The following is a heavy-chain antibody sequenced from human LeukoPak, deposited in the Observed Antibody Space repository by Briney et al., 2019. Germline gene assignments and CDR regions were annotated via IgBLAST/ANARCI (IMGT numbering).Heavy chain of an antibody. CDR3: ARDYYDSSGYYYYNY. D-gene: IGHD3-22*01. Sequence: ETLSLTCTVSGGSMSGYYWSWLRQPPGKGLEWIAYIYYTGKTNYNPSLKSRVTMSVDTSKNQFSLKLSSVTAADTAVYYCARDYYDSSGYYYYNYWGQGTLVTVSS. CDR2: IYYTGKT. CDR1: GGSMSGYY. J-gene: IGHJ4*02. V-gene: IGHV4-59*12.